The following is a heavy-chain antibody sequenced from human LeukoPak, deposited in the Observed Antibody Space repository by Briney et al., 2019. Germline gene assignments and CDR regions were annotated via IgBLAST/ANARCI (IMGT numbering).Heavy chain of an antibody. CDR2: IKEDGSEK. CDR3: AKNNGDYHQYFQH. D-gene: IGHD4-17*01. V-gene: IGHV3-7*01. Sequence: GGSLRLSCAASGFTFRRYWMTWVRQAPGTGLELVANIKEDGSEKYYVDSVKGRFTISRDNAKNSLYLQMNSLRAEDTAVYYCAKNNGDYHQYFQHWGQGTLVTVSS. J-gene: IGHJ1*01. CDR1: GFTFRRYW.